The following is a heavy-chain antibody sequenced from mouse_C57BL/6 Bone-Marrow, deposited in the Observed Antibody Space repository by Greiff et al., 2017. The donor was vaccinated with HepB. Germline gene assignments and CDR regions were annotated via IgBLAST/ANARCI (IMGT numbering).Heavy chain of an antibody. CDR2: IYPRSGNT. Sequence: VQLQQSGAELARPGASVKLSCKASGYTFTSYGISWVKQRTGQGLEWIGVIYPRSGNTYYNEKFKGKATLTADKSSSTAYMELRSLTSEDSAVYFCAIYYWYFDVWGTGTTVTVSS. CDR1: GYTFTSYG. CDR3: AIYYWYFDV. J-gene: IGHJ1*03. V-gene: IGHV1-81*01.